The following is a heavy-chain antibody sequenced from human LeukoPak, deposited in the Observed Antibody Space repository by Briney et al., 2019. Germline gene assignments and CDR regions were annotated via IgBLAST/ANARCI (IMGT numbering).Heavy chain of an antibody. Sequence: GGSLRLSCAASGFTFTAFGIHWVRQAPGKGLEGVAAISPDGHTEYYIESVKGRFTISRDNSKNMIYLQMNSLRREDSAVYFCAKINNDDDYWGQGTLVTVSS. V-gene: IGHV3-30*18. J-gene: IGHJ4*02. CDR1: GFTFTAFG. D-gene: IGHD1/OR15-1a*01. CDR3: AKINNDDDY. CDR2: ISPDGHTE.